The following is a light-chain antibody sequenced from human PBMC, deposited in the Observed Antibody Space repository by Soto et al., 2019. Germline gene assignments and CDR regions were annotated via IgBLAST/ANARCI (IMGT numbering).Light chain of an antibody. Sequence: QSALTQPAFVSGSPGQSITISCTGTSSDVGGYNYVSWYQQHPGKAPKLMIYEVSNRPSGVSNRFSGSKSGNTASLTISGLQAEDEADYYCSSYTSSSVVVFGGGTKLTVL. CDR2: EVS. V-gene: IGLV2-14*01. CDR3: SSYTSSSVVV. CDR1: SSDVGGYNY. J-gene: IGLJ2*01.